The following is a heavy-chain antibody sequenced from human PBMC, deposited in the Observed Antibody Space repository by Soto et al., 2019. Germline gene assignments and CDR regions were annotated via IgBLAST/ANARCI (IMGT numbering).Heavy chain of an antibody. D-gene: IGHD3-9*01. J-gene: IGHJ4*02. V-gene: IGHV3-74*01. CDR3: AREYYGLLTGYYTDY. Sequence: EVQLVESGGDLVQRWGSLRLSCAASGFPFSSDWMHWVRHTPGKGLDWVARISGDGVTTYYADSVTGRFTVSRDNAKNTLSLQISCLRAEDTAVYYCAREYYGLLTGYYTDYWGPGTLVSVSS. CDR2: ISGDGVTT. CDR1: GFPFSSDW.